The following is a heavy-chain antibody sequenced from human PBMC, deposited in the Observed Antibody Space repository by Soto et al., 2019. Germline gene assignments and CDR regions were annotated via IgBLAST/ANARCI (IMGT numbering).Heavy chain of an antibody. V-gene: IGHV3-23*01. CDR1: GFTFSNYA. J-gene: IGHJ3*02. Sequence: EVQLLESGGDLVQPGGSLRLSCAASGFTFSNYAMNWVRQGPGKGPEWVSTISGSGGDTHYTNSVKGRFTISRDNSKNTLYLQMDSLTGEDTALYYCAKNLWSHNVFDIWGQGTVVTVSP. CDR2: ISGSGGDT. D-gene: IGHD3-10*01. CDR3: AKNLWSHNVFDI.